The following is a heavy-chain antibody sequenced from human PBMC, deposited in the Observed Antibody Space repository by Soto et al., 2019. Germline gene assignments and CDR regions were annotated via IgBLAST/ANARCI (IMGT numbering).Heavy chain of an antibody. J-gene: IGHJ4*02. V-gene: IGHV1-18*04. CDR3: ARDRTYYYDSSGYQHFDY. Sequence: ASVKVSCKASGYTFTSYGISWVRQAPGQGLEWMGWISAYSGNTNYAQKLQGRVTMTTDTSTSTAYMELRSLRSDDTAVYYCARDRTYYYDSSGYQHFDYWGQGTLVTVSS. D-gene: IGHD3-22*01. CDR2: ISAYSGNT. CDR1: GYTFTSYG.